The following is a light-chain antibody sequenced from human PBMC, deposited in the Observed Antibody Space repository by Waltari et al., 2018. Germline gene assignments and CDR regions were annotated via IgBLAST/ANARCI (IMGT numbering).Light chain of an antibody. CDR3: NSYAGSKHYV. CDR1: SRDVGGYDY. J-gene: IGLJ1*01. V-gene: IGLV2-8*01. CDR2: DVN. Sequence: QSALTQPPSASWSPGQSVTISCTGTSRDVGGYDYVSWYQQHPGKAPKLIIYDVNKRPSGVPDRFSGSKSGNTASLTVSGLQAEDEADYFCNSYAGSKHYVFGTGTKVTVL.